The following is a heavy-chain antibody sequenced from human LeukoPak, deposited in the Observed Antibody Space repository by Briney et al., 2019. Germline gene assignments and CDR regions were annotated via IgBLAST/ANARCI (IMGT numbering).Heavy chain of an antibody. D-gene: IGHD3-10*01. CDR3: ARGPMVRTNLFGY. CDR1: GFTFSSYA. Sequence: PGGSLRLSCAASGFTFSSYAMSWVRQAPGKGLEWVSAISGSGGSTYHADSVKGRFTISRDNSKNTLYLQMNSLRAEDTAVYYCARGPMVRTNLFGYWGQGTLVTVSS. J-gene: IGHJ4*02. CDR2: ISGSGGST. V-gene: IGHV3-23*01.